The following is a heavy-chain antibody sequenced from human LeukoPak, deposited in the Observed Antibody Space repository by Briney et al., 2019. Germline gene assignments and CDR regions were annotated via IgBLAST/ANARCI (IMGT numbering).Heavy chain of an antibody. V-gene: IGHV3-73*01. Sequence: PGGSLRLSCAASGFTLSDFDIHWVRQASGKGLEWVARIKTKTENYATSYAASVRGRFTSFRDDSKNTAFLQMNSLGIEDTAVYFCTRRDCTSFSCYSFDYWGQGILVTVSS. D-gene: IGHD2-2*01. J-gene: IGHJ4*02. CDR3: TRRDCTSFSCYSFDY. CDR2: IKTKTENYAT. CDR1: GFTLSDFD.